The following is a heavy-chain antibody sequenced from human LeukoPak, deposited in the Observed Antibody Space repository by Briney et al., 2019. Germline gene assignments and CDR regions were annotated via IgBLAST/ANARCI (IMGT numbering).Heavy chain of an antibody. Sequence: SETLSLTCTVSGGSISSGDYYWSWIRQPPGKGLEWIGYIYYSGSTNYNPSLKSRVTISVDKSKNQFSLKLSSVTAADTAVYYCAKMEVAAAGHDAFDIWGQGTMVTVSS. CDR2: IYYSGST. CDR3: AKMEVAAAGHDAFDI. V-gene: IGHV4-61*05. CDR1: GGSISSGDYY. D-gene: IGHD6-13*01. J-gene: IGHJ3*02.